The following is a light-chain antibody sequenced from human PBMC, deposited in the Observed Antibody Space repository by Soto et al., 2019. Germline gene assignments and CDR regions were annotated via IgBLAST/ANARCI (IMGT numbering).Light chain of an antibody. V-gene: IGLV2-14*01. CDR2: DVS. J-gene: IGLJ1*01. CDR3: SSYTSSSSLYV. CDR1: SSDVGGYNY. Sequence: QSALTQPVSVSGSPGQSITISRTGTSSDVGGYNYVSWYQQHPGKAPKLMIYDVSNRPSGVSNRFSGSKSGNTASLTISGLQAEDEADYYCSSYTSSSSLYVFGTGTKVTVL.